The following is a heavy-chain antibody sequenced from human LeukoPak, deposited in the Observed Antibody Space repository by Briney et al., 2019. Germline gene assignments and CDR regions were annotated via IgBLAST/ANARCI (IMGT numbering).Heavy chain of an antibody. CDR2: IYYSGST. J-gene: IGHJ4*02. Sequence: SETLSLTCTVSGGSISSYYWSWIRQPPGKGLEWIGYIYYSGSTNYNPSLKSRVTISVDTSKNQFSLKLSSVTAADTAVYYCARAYFHDGNSFREDWGQGTLVTVSS. CDR1: GGSISSYY. CDR3: ARAYFHDGNSFRED. V-gene: IGHV4-59*01. D-gene: IGHD3-10*01.